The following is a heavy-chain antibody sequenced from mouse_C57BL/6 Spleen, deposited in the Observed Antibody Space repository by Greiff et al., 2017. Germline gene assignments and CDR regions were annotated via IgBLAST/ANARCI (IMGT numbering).Heavy chain of an antibody. J-gene: IGHJ2*01. D-gene: IGHD2-1*01. CDR3: TRRGGNYEGRYYFDY. Sequence: VQLQQSGAELVRPGASVTLSCKASGYTFTDYEMHWVKRTPVHGLEWIGAIDPETGGTAYNQKFKGKAILTADKSSSTAYMELRSLTSEDSAVYYCTRRGGNYEGRYYFDYWGQGTTLTVSS. V-gene: IGHV1-15*01. CDR2: IDPETGGT. CDR1: GYTFTDYE.